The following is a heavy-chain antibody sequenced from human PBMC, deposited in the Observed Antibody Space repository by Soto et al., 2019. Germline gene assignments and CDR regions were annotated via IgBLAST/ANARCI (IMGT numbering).Heavy chain of an antibody. Sequence: GGSLRLSCAASGFTFSSYSMNWVRQAPGKGLEWVSYISSSSSTIYYADSVKGRFTISRDNAKNSLYLQMNSLRAEDTAVYYCAREDCSSTSCYADFDYWGQGTLVTVSS. CDR1: GFTFSSYS. CDR2: ISSSSSTI. J-gene: IGHJ4*02. D-gene: IGHD2-2*01. CDR3: AREDCSSTSCYADFDY. V-gene: IGHV3-48*01.